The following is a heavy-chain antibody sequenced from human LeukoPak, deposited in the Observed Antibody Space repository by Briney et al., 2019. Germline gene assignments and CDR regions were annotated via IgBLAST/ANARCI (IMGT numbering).Heavy chain of an antibody. V-gene: IGHV3-23*01. Sequence: AGGSLRLSCAASGFTFSSYDMNWVRQAPGKGLEWVSAINDGGGYTYYADSVKGRFTISRDNSKNTLYLQMNSLRADDTAVYYCAKKRVSGAMGNYFDYWGQGTLVTVSS. CDR2: INDGGGYT. CDR3: AKKRVSGAMGNYFDY. D-gene: IGHD1-26*01. CDR1: GFTFSSYD. J-gene: IGHJ4*02.